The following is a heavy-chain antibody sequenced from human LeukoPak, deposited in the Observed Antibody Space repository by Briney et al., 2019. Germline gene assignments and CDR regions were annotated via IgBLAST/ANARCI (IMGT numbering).Heavy chain of an antibody. CDR3: AKVKTTWIQLWLRGGYIDY. V-gene: IGHV3-23*01. J-gene: IGHJ4*02. CDR2: ISGSGGST. D-gene: IGHD5-18*01. Sequence: GGSLRLSCAASGFTFSSYAMSWVRQAPGKGLEWVSAISGSGGSTYYADSVKGRFTISRDNSKNTLYLQMNSLRAEDTAVYYCAKVKTTWIQLWLRGGYIDYWGQGTLVTVSS. CDR1: GFTFSSYA.